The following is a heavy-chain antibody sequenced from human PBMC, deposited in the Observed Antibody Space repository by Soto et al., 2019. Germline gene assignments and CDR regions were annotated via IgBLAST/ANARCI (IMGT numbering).Heavy chain of an antibody. CDR3: AREPYANDAFDI. CDR2: ISYDGSNK. J-gene: IGHJ3*02. CDR1: GFTFSSYA. D-gene: IGHD2-2*01. Sequence: GGSLRLSCAASGFTFSSYAMHWVRQAPGKGLEWVAVISYDGSNKYYADSVKGRFTIPRDNSKNTLYLQMNSLRAEDTAVYYCAREPYANDAFDIWGQGTMVTV. V-gene: IGHV3-30-3*01.